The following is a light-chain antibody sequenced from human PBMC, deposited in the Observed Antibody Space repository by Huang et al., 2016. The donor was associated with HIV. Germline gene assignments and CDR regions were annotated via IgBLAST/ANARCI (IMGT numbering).Light chain of an antibody. CDR3: QQFNNWPPA. J-gene: IGKJ4*01. CDR2: EAS. CDR1: QNVRNN. V-gene: IGKV3-15*01. Sequence: ETLMTQFPATLSVSPGERATLSFRASQNVRNNLAWYQQKPGQAPRLLFYEASSRATGGPGRFSASGSGIDFTLTIISLQSEDFAVYYCQQFNNWPPAFGGGTTVEIK.